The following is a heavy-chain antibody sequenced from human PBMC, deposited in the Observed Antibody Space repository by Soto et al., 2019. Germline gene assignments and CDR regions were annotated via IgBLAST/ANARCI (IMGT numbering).Heavy chain of an antibody. Sequence: ASVKVSCKASGYTFTSYYMHWVRQAPGQGLEWMGIINPSGGSTSYAQKFQGRVTMTRDTSTSTVYMELSSLRSEDTAVYYCARAGLLRGIVVLGTYYYYGMDVWGQGTRVTVSS. J-gene: IGHJ6*02. CDR2: INPSGGST. CDR3: ARAGLLRGIVVLGTYYYYGMDV. V-gene: IGHV1-46*01. CDR1: GYTFTSYY. D-gene: IGHD2-15*01.